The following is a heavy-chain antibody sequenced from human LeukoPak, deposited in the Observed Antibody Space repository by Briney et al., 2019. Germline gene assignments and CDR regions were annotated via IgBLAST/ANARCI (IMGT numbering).Heavy chain of an antibody. CDR1: GYTFTSYY. J-gene: IGHJ4*02. Sequence: ASVKVSCKASGYTFTSYYMHWVRQAPGQGLEWMGIINPSGGSTSYAQKFQGRVTMTRDMSTSTVYMELSSLRSEDTAVYYCARDRRYYGSGSYYIFDYWGQGILVTVSS. V-gene: IGHV1-46*01. CDR3: ARDRRYYGSGSYYIFDY. CDR2: INPSGGST. D-gene: IGHD3-10*01.